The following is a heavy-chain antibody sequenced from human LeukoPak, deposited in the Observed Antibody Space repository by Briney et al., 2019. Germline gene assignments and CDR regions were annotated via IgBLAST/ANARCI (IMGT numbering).Heavy chain of an antibody. V-gene: IGHV3-30-3*01. CDR2: ISYDGSNK. J-gene: IGHJ4*02. CDR1: GFTFSSYA. Sequence: GGSLRLSCAASGFTFSSYAMRWVRQAPGKGLEWVAVISYDGSNKYYADSVKGRFTISRDNSKNTLYLQMNSLTAEDTAVYYCARTPGGSGNFFDYWGQGTLVTVSS. CDR3: ARTPGGSGNFFDY. D-gene: IGHD3-10*01.